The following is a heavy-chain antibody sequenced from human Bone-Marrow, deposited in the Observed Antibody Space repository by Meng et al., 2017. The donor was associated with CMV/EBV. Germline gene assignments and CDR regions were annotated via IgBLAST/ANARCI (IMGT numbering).Heavy chain of an antibody. J-gene: IGHJ5*02. CDR3: ARDRAWFDP. Sequence: SETLSLTCTVSGYSISSGYYWGWIRQPPGKGLEWIGSMYHSGNTYYNPSLRSRVTISVDTSKNQFSLKLISVTAADTAMYYCARDRAWFDPWGQGTLVTVSS. V-gene: IGHV4-38-2*02. CDR1: GYSISSGYY. CDR2: MYHSGNT.